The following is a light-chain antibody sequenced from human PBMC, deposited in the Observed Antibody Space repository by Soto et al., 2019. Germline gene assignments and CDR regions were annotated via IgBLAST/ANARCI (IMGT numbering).Light chain of an antibody. V-gene: IGKV3-20*01. Sequence: EIVLTQSPGTLSLSPGERATLSCRASQSVSSSYLAWYQQKPGQAPRLLIYDASSRATGIPDRCSGSGSGTDVTLTISRLEPEDFVVYYCQQYGSSPRTFGQGTKVEIK. CDR1: QSVSSSY. CDR3: QQYGSSPRT. CDR2: DAS. J-gene: IGKJ1*01.